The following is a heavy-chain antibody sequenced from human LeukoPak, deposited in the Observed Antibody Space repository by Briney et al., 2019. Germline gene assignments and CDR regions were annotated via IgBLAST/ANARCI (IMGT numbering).Heavy chain of an antibody. CDR2: ISSSSYI. V-gene: IGHV3-21*01. Sequence: GGSLRLSCAASGFTFSSYSMNWVRQAPGKGLEWVSSISSSSYIYYADSVKGRFTISRDNAKNSLYLQMNSLRAEDTAVYYCARAAPMDKICYWGQGTLVTVSS. CDR3: ARAAPMDKICY. D-gene: IGHD5-24*01. CDR1: GFTFSSYS. J-gene: IGHJ4*02.